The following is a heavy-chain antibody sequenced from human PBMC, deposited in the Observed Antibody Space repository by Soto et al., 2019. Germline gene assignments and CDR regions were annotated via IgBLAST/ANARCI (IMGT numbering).Heavy chain of an antibody. CDR2: IYYSGST. D-gene: IGHD6-19*01. CDR3: VRLVSSGWYRYYYYYGMDV. Sequence: SETLSLTCTVSGGSISSSSYYWGWIRQPPGKGLEWIGSIYYSGSTYYNPSLKSRVTISVDTSKNQFSLKLSSVTAADTAVNFCVRLVSSGWYRYYYYYGMDVWGQGTTVTVSS. V-gene: IGHV4-39*01. CDR1: GGSISSSSYY. J-gene: IGHJ6*02.